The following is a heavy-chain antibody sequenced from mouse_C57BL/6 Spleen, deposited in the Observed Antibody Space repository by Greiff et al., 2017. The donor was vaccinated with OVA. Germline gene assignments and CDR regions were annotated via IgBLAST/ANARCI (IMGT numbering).Heavy chain of an antibody. Sequence: EVKLMESGPELVKPGASVKIPCKASGYTFTDYNMDWVKQSHGKSLEWIGDINPNNGGTIYNQKFKGKATLTVDKSSSTAYMELRSLTSEDTAVYYCARRGTGTAFHFDYWGQGTTLTVSS. V-gene: IGHV1-18*01. J-gene: IGHJ2*01. CDR1: GYTFTDYN. CDR2: INPNNGGT. CDR3: ARRGTGTAFHFDY. D-gene: IGHD4-1*01.